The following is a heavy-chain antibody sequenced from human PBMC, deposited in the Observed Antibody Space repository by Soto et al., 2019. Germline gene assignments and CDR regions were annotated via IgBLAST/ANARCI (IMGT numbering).Heavy chain of an antibody. CDR3: AHRVLRTVFGLVTTPAIYFDF. D-gene: IGHD3-3*01. Sequence: QITLNESGPTQVKPRQTLTLTCTFSGFSLTTSGVGVGWIRQSPGKAPEWLALIYWDDDKRYSPSLKSRLTITKDTSKNQVVLTMADLDPADTATYYCAHRVLRTVFGLVTTPAIYFDFWCQGTPVAVSS. J-gene: IGHJ4*02. CDR1: GFSLTTSGVG. CDR2: IYWDDDK. V-gene: IGHV2-5*02.